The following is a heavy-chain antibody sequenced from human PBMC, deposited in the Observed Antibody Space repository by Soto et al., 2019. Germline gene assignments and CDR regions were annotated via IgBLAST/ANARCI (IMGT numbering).Heavy chain of an antibody. CDR3: AGGNPDHDAFDI. J-gene: IGHJ3*02. CDR2: IIDSGGST. Sequence: GGSLRLSCTASEFIFRSYALSWVRQAPGKGLEWVSAIIDSGGSTYYADSVKGRFTISRDNSKNTLYLQMNSLRAEDTAVYYCAGGNPDHDAFDIWGQGTMVTVSS. D-gene: IGHD1-26*01. CDR1: EFIFRSYA. V-gene: IGHV3-23*01.